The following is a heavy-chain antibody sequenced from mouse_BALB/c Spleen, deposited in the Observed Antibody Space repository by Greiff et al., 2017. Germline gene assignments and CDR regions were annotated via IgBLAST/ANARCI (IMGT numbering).Heavy chain of an antibody. J-gene: IGHJ2*01. CDR2: ISSGGGST. CDR1: GFAFSSYD. D-gene: IGHD2-4*01. CDR3: ARRITTVSYFDY. Sequence: EVQLQESGGGLVKPGGSLKLSCAASGFAFSSYDMSWVRQTPEKRLEWVAYISSGGGSTYYPDTVKGRFTISRDNAKNTLYLQMSSLKSEDTAMYYCARRITTVSYFDYWGQGTTLTVSS. V-gene: IGHV5-12-1*01.